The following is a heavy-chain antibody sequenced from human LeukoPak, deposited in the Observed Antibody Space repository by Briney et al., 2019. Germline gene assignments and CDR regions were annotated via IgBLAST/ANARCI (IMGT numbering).Heavy chain of an antibody. V-gene: IGHV1-46*01. Sequence: ASVKVSCKASGYIFTSYYIHWVRQAPGQGLEWMGIINPSGGSTGYAQKLQGRVTMTRDTSTSTVYLELTRLTSDDTAVYYCARDLFWTGFYYFDFWGQGTLVTVSS. CDR1: GYIFTSYY. J-gene: IGHJ4*02. D-gene: IGHD3/OR15-3a*01. CDR3: ARDLFWTGFYYFDF. CDR2: INPSGGST.